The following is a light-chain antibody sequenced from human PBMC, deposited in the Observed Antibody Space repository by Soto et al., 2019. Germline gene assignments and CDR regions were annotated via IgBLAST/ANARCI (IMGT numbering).Light chain of an antibody. CDR2: TAS. CDR3: QQSYSTPT. Sequence: DIQMTQSPSSLSASVGDRVAMTCRASQTISSYLNWYQQKPGKAPKLLIYTASRLQSGVPSRFSGSGSGTDFTLTISSLQPEDFATYYCQQSYSTPTFGQGTKVDIK. V-gene: IGKV1-39*01. J-gene: IGKJ1*01. CDR1: QTISSY.